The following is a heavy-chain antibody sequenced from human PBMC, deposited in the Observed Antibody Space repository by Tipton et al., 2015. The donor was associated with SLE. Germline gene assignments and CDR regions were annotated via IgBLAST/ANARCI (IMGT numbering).Heavy chain of an antibody. CDR3: ARGGGDSVAAFDI. V-gene: IGHV4-59*01. CDR1: GGSITTYY. D-gene: IGHD2-21*01. J-gene: IGHJ3*02. CDR2: FYYSGST. Sequence: TLSLTCAVSGGSITTYYWSWIRQSPGKGLEWIGYFYYSGSTNYNLSLKTRVTISVDTSKRHFSLKLTSVTAADTAVYYCARGGGDSVAAFDIWGQGTLVTVSS.